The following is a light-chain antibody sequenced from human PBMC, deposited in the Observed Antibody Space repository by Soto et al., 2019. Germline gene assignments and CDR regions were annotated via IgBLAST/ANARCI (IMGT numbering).Light chain of an antibody. CDR3: QQYGSSGT. Sequence: IVLTQSPGTLSLSPGERATLCCRASQSVSSSYLAWYQQKPGQAPRLLIYGASSRATGIPDRFSGSGSGTDFTLTISRLEPEDFAVYYCQQYGSSGTFGQGTKVDIK. CDR1: QSVSSSY. J-gene: IGKJ1*01. CDR2: GAS. V-gene: IGKV3-20*01.